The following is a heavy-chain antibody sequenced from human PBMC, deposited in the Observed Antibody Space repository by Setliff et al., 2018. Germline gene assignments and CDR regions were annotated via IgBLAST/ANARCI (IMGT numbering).Heavy chain of an antibody. V-gene: IGHV4-61*02. CDR3: ARDNTILGATDH. D-gene: IGHD1-26*01. CDR2: LHTSGSI. CDR1: GASISSGTYY. Sequence: PSETLSLTCTVSGASISSGTYYWSWIRQPAGKGLEWIGRLHTSGSIDYNPSLKSRVTISVDTSKNQFSLRLRSVTAADTAVYFCARDNTILGATDHWGQGTLVTVS. J-gene: IGHJ5*02.